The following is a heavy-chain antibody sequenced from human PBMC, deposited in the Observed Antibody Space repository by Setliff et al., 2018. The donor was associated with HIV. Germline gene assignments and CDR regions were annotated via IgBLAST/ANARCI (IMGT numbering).Heavy chain of an antibody. Sequence: SETLSLTCTVSGGSVNTYYWTWIRQPAVRGLEWIGRIYMTGGTSSNPSLRGRVIMSLDTSKTQSSLKLSSVTAADTAVYYCARATSSPGSTPDWGQGILVTVSS. J-gene: IGHJ4*02. CDR3: ARATSSPGSTPD. V-gene: IGHV4-4*07. CDR2: IYMTGGT. CDR1: GGSVNTYY. D-gene: IGHD6-6*01.